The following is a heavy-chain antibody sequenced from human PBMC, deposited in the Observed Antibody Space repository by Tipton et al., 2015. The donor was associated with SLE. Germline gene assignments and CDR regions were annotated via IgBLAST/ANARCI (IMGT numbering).Heavy chain of an antibody. V-gene: IGHV4-4*08. Sequence: LRLSCTVSGGSTSSYYWSWIRQPPGKGLEWIGYIYTSGSTNYNPSLKSRVTISVDTSKNQFSLKLSSVTAADTAVYYCARGKSIVGATRAFDIWGQGTMVTVSS. CDR1: GGSTSSYY. D-gene: IGHD1-26*01. CDR3: ARGKSIVGATRAFDI. J-gene: IGHJ3*02. CDR2: IYTSGST.